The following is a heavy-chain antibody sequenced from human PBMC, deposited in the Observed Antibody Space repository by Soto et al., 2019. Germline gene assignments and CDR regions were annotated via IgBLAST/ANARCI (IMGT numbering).Heavy chain of an antibody. CDR2: ISYDGSNK. Sequence: PGGSLRLSCAASGFTFSSYGMHWGRQAPGKGLEWVAVISYDGSNKYYADSVKGRFTISRDNSKNTLYLQMNSLRAEDTAVYYCAKDRGSRLGTLFDYWGQGTLVTVSS. J-gene: IGHJ4*02. CDR3: AKDRGSRLGTLFDY. V-gene: IGHV3-30*18. D-gene: IGHD7-27*01. CDR1: GFTFSSYG.